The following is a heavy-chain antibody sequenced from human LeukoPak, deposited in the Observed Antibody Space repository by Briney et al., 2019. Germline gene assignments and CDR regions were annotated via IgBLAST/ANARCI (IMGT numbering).Heavy chain of an antibody. CDR1: GFTFSDYY. Sequence: PGGSLRLSCAASGFTFSDYYMSWIRQAPGKGLEWVSYISSSGSTIYYADSVKGRFTISRDNAKNSLYLQMNSLRAEDTAVYYCARVYYDSSGSDSYFDYWGQGTPVTVSS. D-gene: IGHD3-22*01. V-gene: IGHV3-11*04. CDR2: ISSSGSTI. CDR3: ARVYYDSSGSDSYFDY. J-gene: IGHJ4*02.